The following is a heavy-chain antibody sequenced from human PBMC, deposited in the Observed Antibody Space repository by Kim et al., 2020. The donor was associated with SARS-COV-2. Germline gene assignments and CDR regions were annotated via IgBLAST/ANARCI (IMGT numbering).Heavy chain of an antibody. D-gene: IGHD6-19*01. J-gene: IGHJ4*02. CDR2: ISYDGSNK. V-gene: IGHV3-30*03. CDR1: GFTFSSYG. Sequence: GGSLRLSCAASGFTFSSYGMHWVRQAPGKGLEWVAVISYDGSNKYYADSVKGRFTISRDNSKNTLYLQMNSLRAEDTAVYYCAPTKGGIAVAFDYWGQGT. CDR3: APTKGGIAVAFDY.